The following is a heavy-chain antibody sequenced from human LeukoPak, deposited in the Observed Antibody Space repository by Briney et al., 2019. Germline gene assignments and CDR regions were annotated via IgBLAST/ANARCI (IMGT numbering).Heavy chain of an antibody. D-gene: IGHD3-22*01. CDR3: AGRRTTYYYDSSGYYPGKYFDY. Sequence: TSETLSLTCTVSGGSISSYYWSWIRQPPGKGLEWIGEINHSGSTNYNPSLKSRVTISVDTSKNQFSLKLSSVTAADTAVYYCAGRRTTYYYDSSGYYPGKYFDYWGQGTLVTVSS. CDR1: GGSISSYY. J-gene: IGHJ4*02. CDR2: INHSGST. V-gene: IGHV4-34*01.